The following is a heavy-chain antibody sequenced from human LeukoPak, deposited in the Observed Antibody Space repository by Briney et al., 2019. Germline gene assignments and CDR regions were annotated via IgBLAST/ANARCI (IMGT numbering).Heavy chain of an antibody. J-gene: IGHJ5*02. CDR3: ARIVVVPAAINPRFDP. Sequence: KASETLSLTCAVYGGSFSGYYWSWIRQPPGKGLEWIGYIYYSGSTNYNPSLKSRVTISVDTSKNQFSLKLSSVTAADTAVYYCARIVVVPAAINPRFDPWGQGTLVTVSS. CDR1: GGSFSGYY. V-gene: IGHV4-59*08. CDR2: IYYSGST. D-gene: IGHD2-2*02.